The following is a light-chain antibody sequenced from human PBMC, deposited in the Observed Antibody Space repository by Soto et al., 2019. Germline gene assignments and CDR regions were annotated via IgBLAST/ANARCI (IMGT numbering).Light chain of an antibody. J-gene: IGKJ5*01. CDR1: QGISNY. CDR3: QQFNDYPIT. V-gene: IGKV1-9*01. CDR2: SAS. Sequence: DIQLTQSPSFLSASIGDRVTITCRASQGISNYLAWYQQKPGKAPKLLIYSASTLQSGVPSRFSGSRSGTEFTLTISSLQPEDFATYYCQQFNDYPITFGQGTRLEIK.